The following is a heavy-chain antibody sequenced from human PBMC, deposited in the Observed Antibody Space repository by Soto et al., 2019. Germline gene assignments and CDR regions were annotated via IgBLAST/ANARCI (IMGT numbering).Heavy chain of an antibody. J-gene: IGHJ4*02. CDR2: IYYSGST. CDR3: ASSRGYIAVAGIDD. D-gene: IGHD6-19*01. CDR1: GGSISSSSYY. Sequence: QLQLQESGPGLVKPSETLSLTCTVSGGSISSSSYYWSWIRQPPGKGLEWIGYIYYSGSTNYNPSLKSRVTISVDTSKNQFSLKLSSVTAADTAVYYCASSRGYIAVAGIDDWGQGTLVTVSS. V-gene: IGHV4-61*01.